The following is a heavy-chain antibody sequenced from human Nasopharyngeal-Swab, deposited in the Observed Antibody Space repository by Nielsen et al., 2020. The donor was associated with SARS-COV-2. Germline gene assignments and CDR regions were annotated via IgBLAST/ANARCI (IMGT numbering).Heavy chain of an antibody. CDR3: ARAPEMATITGDF. Sequence: WVRQAPGQGLEWMGWINPNSGGTNYAQKFQGRVTMTRDTSINTAYMELSRLRSDDTAVYYCARAPEMATITGDFWGQGTQVTVSS. CDR2: INPNSGGT. J-gene: IGHJ4*02. V-gene: IGHV1-2*02. D-gene: IGHD5-24*01.